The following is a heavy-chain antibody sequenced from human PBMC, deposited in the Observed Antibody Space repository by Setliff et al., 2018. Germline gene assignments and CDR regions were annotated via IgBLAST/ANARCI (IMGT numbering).Heavy chain of an antibody. V-gene: IGHV3-48*04. CDR1: GFTFSTYG. CDR3: VRDTTSGWMLTN. CDR2: LNNDGTTI. Sequence: GESLKISCAASGFTFSTYGLNWVRQAPGKGLEWISYLNNDGTTIYYADSVRGRFTISRDNARDSLYLQMNSLRAEDTAVHYCVRDTTSGWMLTNWGQGTLVTVSS. D-gene: IGHD6-25*01. J-gene: IGHJ4*02.